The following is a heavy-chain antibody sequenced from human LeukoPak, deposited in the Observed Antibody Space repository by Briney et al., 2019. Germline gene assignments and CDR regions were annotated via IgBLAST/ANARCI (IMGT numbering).Heavy chain of an antibody. J-gene: IGHJ4*02. Sequence: ASVKASCKVSGYTLTELSMRWVRQAPGKGLEWMGGFDPEDGETIYAQKIQGRVTMTEDTSTDTAYMELSSLRSEDTAVYYCATGSGYSYDFDYWGQGTLVTVSS. CDR2: FDPEDGET. D-gene: IGHD5-18*01. V-gene: IGHV1-24*01. CDR3: ATGSGYSYDFDY. CDR1: GYTLTELS.